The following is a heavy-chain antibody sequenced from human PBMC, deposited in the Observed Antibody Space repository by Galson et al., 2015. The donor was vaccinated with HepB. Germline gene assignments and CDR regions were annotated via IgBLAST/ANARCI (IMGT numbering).Heavy chain of an antibody. CDR2: IGKTSRGI. Sequence: SLRLSCAASGFNFSAYSMNWVRQAPGEGLQWVSYIGKTSRGIYYTDSVKGRFTISRDNAKNSVTLQMNSLRVEDTAVYYCVRWESLDSWGQATLVIVSS. D-gene: IGHD1-26*01. CDR3: VRWESLDS. CDR1: GFNFSAYS. J-gene: IGHJ4*02. V-gene: IGHV3-48*01.